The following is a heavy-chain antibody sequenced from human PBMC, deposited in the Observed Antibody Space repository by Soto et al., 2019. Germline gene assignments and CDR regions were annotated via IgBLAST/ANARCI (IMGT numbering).Heavy chain of an antibody. D-gene: IGHD6-13*01. CDR3: ARGRGAAADYFDF. V-gene: IGHV3-11*05. Sequence: QVQLVESGGGLVKPGGSLRLSCAVSGFTFSDYYMTWIRQAPEKGLEWVSYISSSTSHTNYADSVKGRFTISRDNAKNSLFLQMNSLRAEDTAVYYCARGRGAAADYFDFWGQGTLVTVSS. J-gene: IGHJ4*02. CDR1: GFTFSDYY. CDR2: ISSSTSHT.